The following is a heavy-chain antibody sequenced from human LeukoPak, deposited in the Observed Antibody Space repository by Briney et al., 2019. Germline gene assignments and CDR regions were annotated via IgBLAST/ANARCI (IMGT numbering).Heavy chain of an antibody. Sequence: GGSLRLSCAASGLTLSGYWMHWVRQAPGKGLVWVSRINGDASSTSYADSVKGRFTISRDNAKNTLYLQMNSLRAEDTAVYYCARGDWFDPWGQGTLVTVSS. V-gene: IGHV3-74*01. J-gene: IGHJ5*02. CDR1: GLTLSGYW. CDR3: ARGDWFDP. CDR2: INGDASST.